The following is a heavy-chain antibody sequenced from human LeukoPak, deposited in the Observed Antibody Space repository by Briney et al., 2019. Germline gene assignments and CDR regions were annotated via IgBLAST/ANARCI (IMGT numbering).Heavy chain of an antibody. Sequence: GGALRLSCAASGFTFSSYSMNWVRQAPGKGLEGVSSISSSSSYIYYADSVKGRFTISRDNDKNSLYLQMNGLRAEDTAWYYCAICSSSGCYFPFDCWGQGILVSASS. CDR3: AICSSSGCYFPFDC. V-gene: IGHV3-21*01. J-gene: IGHJ4*02. D-gene: IGHD6-19*01. CDR2: ISSSSSYI. CDR1: GFTFSSYS.